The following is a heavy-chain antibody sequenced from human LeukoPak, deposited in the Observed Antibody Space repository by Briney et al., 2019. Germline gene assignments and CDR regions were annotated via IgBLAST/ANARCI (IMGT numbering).Heavy chain of an antibody. Sequence: GGSLRLSCAASGFTFSSYSMNWVRQAPGKGLEWVSSISSSSSYIYYADSVKGRFTISRDNAKNSLYLQMNSLRAEDTAVYYCARVRLSYYDSSGYMDAFDIWGQGTMVTVSS. CDR1: GFTFSSYS. J-gene: IGHJ3*02. V-gene: IGHV3-21*01. CDR2: ISSSSSYI. D-gene: IGHD3-22*01. CDR3: ARVRLSYYDSSGYMDAFDI.